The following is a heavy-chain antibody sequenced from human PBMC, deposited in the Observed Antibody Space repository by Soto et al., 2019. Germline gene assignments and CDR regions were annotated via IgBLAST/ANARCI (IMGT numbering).Heavy chain of an antibody. V-gene: IGHV1-3*04. J-gene: IGHJ4*02. CDR1: GYAFTSYL. D-gene: IGHD5-12*01. Sequence: ASVKVSCKPSGYAFTSYLLYWVRPAPGQRLEWMGWINTGNGNTKYSQKFQGRVTITRDTSASTAYMELSSLTSEDTAVYYCASGNCGYICYHDYWGQGTLVTVSS. CDR2: INTGNGNT. CDR3: ASGNCGYICYHDY.